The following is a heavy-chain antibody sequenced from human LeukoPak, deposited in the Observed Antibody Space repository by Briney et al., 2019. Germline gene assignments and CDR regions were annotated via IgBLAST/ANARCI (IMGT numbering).Heavy chain of an antibody. CDR3: ARVYRAAAAGTFDY. D-gene: IGHD6-13*01. Sequence: ASVTFSCNASGYTFTSYYMHWVRQATGQGLDWIGIINPSGGSTSYAQKFQGRVTMTRDTSTSTVYMELSSLRSEDTAVYYCARVYRAAAAGTFDYWGQGTLVTVSS. J-gene: IGHJ4*02. CDR1: GYTFTSYY. V-gene: IGHV1-46*01. CDR2: INPSGGST.